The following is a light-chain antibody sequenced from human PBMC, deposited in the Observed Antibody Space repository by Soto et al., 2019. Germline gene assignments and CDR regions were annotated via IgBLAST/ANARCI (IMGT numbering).Light chain of an antibody. V-gene: IGKV4-1*01. CDR1: QSVLFSSNNKNY. J-gene: IGKJ2*01. CDR3: QQYYSVPYT. CDR2: WAS. Sequence: IVMTQSPDSLAVSLGERATFNCKSSQSVLFSSNNKNYLAWYQQKPGQPPKLLIYWASTRESGVPDRFSGSGSGTDYTHAISSLHAEDVAVYYCQQYYSVPYTFGQGTKLEIK.